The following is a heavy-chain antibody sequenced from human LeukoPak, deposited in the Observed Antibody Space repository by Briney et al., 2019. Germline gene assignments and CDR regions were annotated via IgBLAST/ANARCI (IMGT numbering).Heavy chain of an antibody. CDR2: ISAYNGNT. Sequence: ASVKVSCKASGYTFTSYGLGWVRQAPGQGLEWMGWISAYNGNTNYAQKLQGRVTMTTDTSTSTAYMELRSLRSDDTAVYYCARDSGVGATEYYFDYWGQGTLVTLSS. D-gene: IGHD1-26*01. V-gene: IGHV1-18*01. CDR3: ARDSGVGATEYYFDY. J-gene: IGHJ4*02. CDR1: GYTFTSYG.